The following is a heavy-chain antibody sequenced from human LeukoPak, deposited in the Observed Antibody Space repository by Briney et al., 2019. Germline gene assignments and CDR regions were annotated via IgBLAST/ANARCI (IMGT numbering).Heavy chain of an antibody. V-gene: IGHV4-4*07. CDR1: GGSISSYY. CDR2: ISATGST. Sequence: SETLSLTCTVSGGSISSYYWSWIRQPAGKGLEWIGRISATGSTHYNPSLKSRVTMSVDTSKSQFCLNLSSVTAADTAVYYCARGFSANYFDNWGQGTLVTVS. CDR3: ARGFSANYFDN. J-gene: IGHJ4*02. D-gene: IGHD1-26*01.